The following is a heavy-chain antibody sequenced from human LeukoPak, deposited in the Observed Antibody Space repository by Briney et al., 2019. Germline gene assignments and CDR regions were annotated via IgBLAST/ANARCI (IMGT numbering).Heavy chain of an antibody. CDR1: GFTFSRYW. CDR3: ARVGRGTAMAHPFDY. Sequence: PGGSLRLSCAASGFTFSRYWMNWVRQAPGKGLVWVSRINGDGTSTSYADSVKGRFTISRDNAKNSLYLQMNSLRAEDTAVYYCARVGRGTAMAHPFDYWGQGTLVTVSS. CDR2: INGDGTST. V-gene: IGHV3-74*01. D-gene: IGHD5-18*01. J-gene: IGHJ4*02.